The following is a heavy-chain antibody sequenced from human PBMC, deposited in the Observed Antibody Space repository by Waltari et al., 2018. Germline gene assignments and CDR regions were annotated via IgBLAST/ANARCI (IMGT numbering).Heavy chain of an antibody. J-gene: IGHJ4*02. CDR2: INHGGTT. CDR3: ASGVSRHYYDYVWGSYRLIYYFDY. CDR1: GGSFSGYD. Sequence: QVQLQQWGAGLSKPSETLSLTCAANGGSFSGYDWSWIRQPPGTGRGGSGEINHGGTTNNNPSLKSRVTLSVDTSKNQFSLKLSSVTAADTAVYYCASGVSRHYYDYVWGSYRLIYYFDYWGQGTLVTVSS. V-gene: IGHV4-34*01. D-gene: IGHD3-16*02.